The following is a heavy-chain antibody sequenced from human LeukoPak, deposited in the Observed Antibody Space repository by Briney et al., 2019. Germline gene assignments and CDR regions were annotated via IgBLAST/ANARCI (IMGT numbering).Heavy chain of an antibody. CDR2: IYTSGST. D-gene: IGHD2-2*03. CDR3: ARDGYCSSNSCLDAFDI. V-gene: IGHV4-4*07. J-gene: IGHJ3*02. Sequence: PSETLSLTCTVSGGSISSYYWSWIRQPAGEGLEWIGFIYTSGSTNYNPSLKSRVTMSVDTSKNQFSLKLSSVSDADTAVYYCARDGYCSSNSCLDAFDIWGQGTMVTVSS. CDR1: GGSISSYY.